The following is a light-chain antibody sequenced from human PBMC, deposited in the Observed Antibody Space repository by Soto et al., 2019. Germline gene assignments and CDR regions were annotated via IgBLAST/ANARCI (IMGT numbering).Light chain of an antibody. J-gene: IGLJ3*02. CDR3: QSYASRLSGPGV. CDR1: SSNIGAGYD. V-gene: IGLV1-40*01. CDR2: GNS. Sequence: QSVLTQPPSVSGAPGQRVTISCTGSSSNIGAGYDVHWYQQLPGQAPKLLIYGNSNRPSGVPDRFSGSKSRTSASLAITGLQAEDESDYCCQSYASRLSGPGVFGGGTQLTGL.